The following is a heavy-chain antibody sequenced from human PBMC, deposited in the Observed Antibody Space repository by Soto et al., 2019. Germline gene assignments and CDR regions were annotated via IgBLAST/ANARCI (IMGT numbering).Heavy chain of an antibody. CDR2: IYYSGSP. Sequence: SGTLFVTCPIPCRFIGSSRCSHGSIGDPPGKGLEWIGSIYYSGSPYYNPSLKSRVTISVDTSKNQFSLKLSSVTAADTAVYYCANEHKSITIFEVGGMDVWGQGTTVT. V-gene: IGHV4-39*01. CDR3: ANEHKSITIFEVGGMDV. CDR1: CRFIGSSRCS. D-gene: IGHD3-3*01. J-gene: IGHJ6*02.